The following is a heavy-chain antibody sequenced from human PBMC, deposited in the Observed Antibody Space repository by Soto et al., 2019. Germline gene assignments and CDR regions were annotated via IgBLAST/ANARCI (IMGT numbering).Heavy chain of an antibody. V-gene: IGHV3-23*01. J-gene: IGHJ6*02. CDR1: GFVFSTYA. CDR2: ITGGGDKT. CDR3: ARTHPPPDYYYYGMDV. Sequence: GGSLRLSCAVSGFVFSTYAMTWVRQAPGKGLEWVSYITGGGDKTYYADSVKGRITISRDNSNNTLFLQIDSLSAEDTAVYYCARTHPPPDYYYYGMDVWGQGTTVTVS.